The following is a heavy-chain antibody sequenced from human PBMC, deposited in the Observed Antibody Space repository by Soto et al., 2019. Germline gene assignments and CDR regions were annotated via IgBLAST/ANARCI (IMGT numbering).Heavy chain of an antibody. CDR2: IKYCGST. Sequence: SQTMSFTCTDCGCTISSSRCHWNRTRHPPGKGLEWIASIKYCGSTFYNPSLKSRVTLSVDTSKNQFALKLSSVTAAETAVYYCARHGITGSYYDAFDIWGQGTMVT. D-gene: IGHD1-26*01. J-gene: IGHJ3*02. CDR1: GCTISSSRCH. V-gene: IGHV4-39*01. CDR3: ARHGITGSYYDAFDI.